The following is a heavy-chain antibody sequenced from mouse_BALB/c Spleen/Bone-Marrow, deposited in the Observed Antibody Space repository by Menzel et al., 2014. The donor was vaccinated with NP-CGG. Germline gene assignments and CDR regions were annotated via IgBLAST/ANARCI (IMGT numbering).Heavy chain of an antibody. CDR2: ILPGSGST. CDR3: ARRWDYRYWFAY. D-gene: IGHD2-14*01. Sequence: QVQLKDSGAELMKPGASVKISCKATGYTFSSYWIEWVKQRPGHGLEWIGEILPGSGSTNYNEKFKGKATLTVDNSSSTAYMELRSLTSEDSAVYYCARRWDYRYWFAYWGQGTLVTVSA. J-gene: IGHJ3*01. V-gene: IGHV1-9*01. CDR1: GYTFSSYW.